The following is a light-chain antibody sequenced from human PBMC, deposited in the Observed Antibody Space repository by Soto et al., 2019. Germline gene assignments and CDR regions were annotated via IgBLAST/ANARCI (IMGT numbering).Light chain of an antibody. CDR2: DAS. V-gene: IGKV3-20*01. CDR3: QQYGSSAPIT. J-gene: IGKJ5*01. CDR1: QSVSSSY. Sequence: EIVLTQSPGTLSLSPGETATLSCRASQSVSSSYLAWYQQKPGQAPRLLIYDASSRATDIPDRFSGSGSGTDFTLTISRLEPEDFALYYCQQYGSSAPITFGQGTRLEIK.